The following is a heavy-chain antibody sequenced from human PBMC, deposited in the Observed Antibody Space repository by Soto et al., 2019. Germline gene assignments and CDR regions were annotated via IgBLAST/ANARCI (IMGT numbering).Heavy chain of an antibody. CDR3: AKSPNVYCSSYHCYKYDFDY. V-gene: IGHV3-30*18. Sequence: QEQLVESGGGVVLPGRSLRLSCAASGFTFNTFGMHWVRQAPGKGLEWVAVISYDGSDKYYSDSVRGRFTISRDNSMNTLYLQMNSLRPEDTAVYYCAKSPNVYCSSYHCYKYDFDYWGQGTLVTVSS. CDR2: ISYDGSDK. CDR1: GFTFNTFG. D-gene: IGHD2-2*01. J-gene: IGHJ4*02.